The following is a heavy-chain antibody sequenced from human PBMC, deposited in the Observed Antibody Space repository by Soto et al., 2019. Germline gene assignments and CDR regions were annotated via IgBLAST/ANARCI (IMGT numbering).Heavy chain of an antibody. CDR3: ARDAGNRAGGMDV. CDR2: IYYSGST. D-gene: IGHD6-25*01. J-gene: IGHJ6*02. Sequence: PWETLSLTCTVSGGSISSGGYYWSWIRQHPGKGLEWIGYIYYSGSTYYNPSLKSRVTISVDTSKNQFSLKLSSVTAADTAVYYCARDAGNRAGGMDVWGQGTTVTVSS. CDR1: GGSISSGGYY. V-gene: IGHV4-31*03.